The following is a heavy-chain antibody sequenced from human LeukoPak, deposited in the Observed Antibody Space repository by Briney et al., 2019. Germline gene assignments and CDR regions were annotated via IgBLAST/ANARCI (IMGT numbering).Heavy chain of an antibody. CDR1: GGTFSSYA. CDR2: IIPIFGTA. D-gene: IGHD6-13*01. Sequence: GASVKVSCKXSGGTFSSYAISWVRQAPRQGLEWMGGIIPIFGTANYAQKFQGRVTITADESTSTAYMELSSLRSEDTAVYYCARVLDSSSWYSDYWGQGTLVTVSS. V-gene: IGHV1-69*13. CDR3: ARVLDSSSWYSDY. J-gene: IGHJ4*02.